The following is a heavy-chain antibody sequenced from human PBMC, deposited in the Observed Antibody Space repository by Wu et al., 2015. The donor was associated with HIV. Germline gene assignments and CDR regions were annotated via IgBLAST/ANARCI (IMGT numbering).Heavy chain of an antibody. J-gene: IGHJ4*02. CDR2: IDPNSGGT. CDR1: GYTFTGHY. D-gene: IGHD3-10*01. V-gene: IGHV1-2*02. CDR3: ARSARDYYGSGSHQYYFDY. Sequence: QVQLVQSGAEVTKPGASVKVSCKASGYTFTGHYMHWVRQAPGQGLEWMGWIDPNSGGTNYAQKFQGRVTMTRDTSISTAYMELSRLRSDDTAVYYCARSARDYYGSGSHQYYFDYWGQGTLVTVSS.